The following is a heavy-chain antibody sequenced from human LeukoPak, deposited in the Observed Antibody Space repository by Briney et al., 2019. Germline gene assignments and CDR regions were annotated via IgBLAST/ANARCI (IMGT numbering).Heavy chain of an antibody. CDR1: DGSIKTDYW. V-gene: IGHV4-4*02. J-gene: IGHJ4*02. CDR2: TWHSGSST. Sequence: PSETLSLTCTVSDGSIKTDYWWTWVRQPPGKGLEWIGETWHSGSSTNYNPSLKSRVTISVDKPKSQFSLKLTSVTAAVTAIYYCARGNEYTWWQWSQGTLVTVSS. CDR3: ARGNEYTWWQ. D-gene: IGHD2-15*01.